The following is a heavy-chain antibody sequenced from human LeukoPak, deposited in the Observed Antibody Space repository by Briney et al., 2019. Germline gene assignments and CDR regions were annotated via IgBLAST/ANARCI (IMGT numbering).Heavy chain of an antibody. V-gene: IGHV4-39*01. Sequence: SETLSLTCTVSGGSISSSNYYWAWIRQRPGKGLEYIGTFYYRGSTYYNPSLKSRATISVDTSENQFSLRLSSVTAADTAVYYCVRIMVGGTNYFDYWGQGTLVTVSA. CDR2: FYYRGST. CDR3: VRIMVGGTNYFDY. J-gene: IGHJ4*02. CDR1: GGSISSSNYY. D-gene: IGHD1-26*01.